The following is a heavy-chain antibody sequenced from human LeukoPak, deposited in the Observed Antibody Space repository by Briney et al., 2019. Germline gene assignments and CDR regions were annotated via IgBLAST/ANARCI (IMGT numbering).Heavy chain of an antibody. V-gene: IGHV3-7*01. CDR3: ATLRSGGSSPHAFDI. CDR1: GFTFSNYW. Sequence: PGGSLRLSCAASGFTFSNYWMTWVRQAPGKGLEWVAIIKQDGSEKYYVDSVKGRFTISRDNARNSLYLQMNSLNAEDTAVYYCATLRSGGSSPHAFDIWGQGTMVTVSS. J-gene: IGHJ3*02. D-gene: IGHD2-15*01. CDR2: IKQDGSEK.